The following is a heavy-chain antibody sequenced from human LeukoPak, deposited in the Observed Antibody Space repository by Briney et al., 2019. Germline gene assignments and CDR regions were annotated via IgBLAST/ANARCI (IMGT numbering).Heavy chain of an antibody. J-gene: IGHJ3*02. CDR1: GFTFSSYD. CDR3: ARDHSGSGAFDI. V-gene: IGHV3-13*01. Sequence: PGGSLRLSCAASGFTFSSYDMHWVRQATGKGLEWVSAIGTAGDTYYPGSVKGRFTISRENVKNSLYLQMNSLRAGDTAVYYCARDHSGSGAFDIWGQGTMVTVSS. D-gene: IGHD6-19*01. CDR2: IGTAGDT.